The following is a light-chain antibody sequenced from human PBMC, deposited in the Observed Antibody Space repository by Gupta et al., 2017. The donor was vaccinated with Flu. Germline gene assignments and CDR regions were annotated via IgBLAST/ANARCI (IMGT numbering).Light chain of an antibody. V-gene: IGLV2-14*03. J-gene: IGLJ2*01. CDR3: ASDTGSDIHIL. Sequence: DFWSDNYGAWYQQHPGKAPSLIIVDVDNRPSGVSTRFSGSKSGDTASLTISGRQPEYESYYYCASDTGSDIHILFGGGTKLTVL. CDR2: DVD. CDR1: DFWSDNY.